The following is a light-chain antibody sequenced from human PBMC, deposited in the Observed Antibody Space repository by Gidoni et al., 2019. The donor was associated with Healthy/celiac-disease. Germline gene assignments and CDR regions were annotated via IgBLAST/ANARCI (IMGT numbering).Light chain of an antibody. CDR2: DAS. Sequence: DIQMTQSPSSLSASVGDRVTITCQASQDISNYLNWYQQKPGKAPKLLIYDASNLETGVPSRFSGSGSGTDFTFTISSLQPEDIATYYCQQYEISQLTFGGGTKVEIK. V-gene: IGKV1-33*01. J-gene: IGKJ4*01. CDR1: QDISNY. CDR3: QQYEISQLT.